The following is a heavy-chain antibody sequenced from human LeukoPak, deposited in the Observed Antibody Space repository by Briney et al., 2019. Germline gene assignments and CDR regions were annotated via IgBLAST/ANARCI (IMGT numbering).Heavy chain of an antibody. CDR3: AREGGWLRYYYFDY. V-gene: IGHV1-2*02. CDR1: GYTSTGYY. J-gene: IGHJ4*02. D-gene: IGHD5-12*01. CDR2: INPNIGGT. Sequence: ASLKVSCEPSGYTSTGYYMHWGRQAPGQGVGWMGGINPNIGGTNYTQKFQGRVTMTRDTSISTAYMELSRLRSDDTAVYYCAREGGWLRYYYFDYWGQGTLVTVSS.